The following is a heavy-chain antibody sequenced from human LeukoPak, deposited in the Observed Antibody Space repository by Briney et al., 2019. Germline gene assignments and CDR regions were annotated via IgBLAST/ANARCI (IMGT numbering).Heavy chain of an antibody. CDR1: GDSTSNFY. D-gene: IGHD2-8*01. CDR2: IHYSGSS. V-gene: IGHV4-59*03. J-gene: IGHJ5*01. Sequence: SETLSLTCTVSGDSTSNFYWNWIRQSPGKGLEWIGNIHYSGSSVYNPSLKSRGAISIDTSRRQFFLKLNSVTAADTAVYFCALAPNSNWFDFWGPGTLVTVSS. CDR3: ALAPNSNWFDF.